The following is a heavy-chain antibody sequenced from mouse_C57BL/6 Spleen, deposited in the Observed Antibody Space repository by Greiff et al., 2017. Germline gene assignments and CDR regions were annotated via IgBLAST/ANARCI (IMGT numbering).Heavy chain of an antibody. D-gene: IGHD1-2*01. J-gene: IGHJ2*01. CDR3: ARRGYGDY. CDR2: INPNNGGT. Sequence: EVQLQQSGPELVKPGASVKISCKASGYTFTDYYMNWVKQSHGKSLEWIGDINPNNGGTSYNQKFKGKATLPVDKSSSTAYMELRSLTSEDSAVYYCARRGYGDYWGQGTTLTVSS. CDR1: GYTFTDYY. V-gene: IGHV1-26*01.